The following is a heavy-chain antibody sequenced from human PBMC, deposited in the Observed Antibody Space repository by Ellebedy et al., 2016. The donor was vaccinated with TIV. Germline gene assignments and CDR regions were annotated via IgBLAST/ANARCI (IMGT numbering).Heavy chain of an antibody. Sequence: GESLKISXAASGFSFTKYAMSWVRQAPGKGLEWVSAISGSADGTYYADSVKGRFTISRDNSKNTLYLQMSSMRAEDTAVYYCTKPVNNVYYYYNMDVWGRGTTVTVSS. CDR1: GFSFTKYA. J-gene: IGHJ6*02. D-gene: IGHD1/OR15-1a*01. CDR2: ISGSADGT. V-gene: IGHV3-23*01. CDR3: TKPVNNVYYYYNMDV.